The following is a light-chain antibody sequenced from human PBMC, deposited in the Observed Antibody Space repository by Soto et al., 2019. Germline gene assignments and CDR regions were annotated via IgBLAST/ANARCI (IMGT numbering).Light chain of an antibody. J-gene: IGKJ4*01. V-gene: IGKV3-11*01. CDR2: DAS. Sequence: EVVLTQSPATLSLSPGERATLSCRASQSVSTYLAWYQQRPGQAPRLLIFDASNRATGIPARFSGSGSGTDFTLTISTLESEDVAVYYCQQNSNWPLTFGGGTMVESK. CDR1: QSVSTY. CDR3: QQNSNWPLT.